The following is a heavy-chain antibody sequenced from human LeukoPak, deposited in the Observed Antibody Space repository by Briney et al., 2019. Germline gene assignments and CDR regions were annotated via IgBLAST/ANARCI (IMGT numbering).Heavy chain of an antibody. CDR2: INPNNGNL. V-gene: IGHV1-8*03. D-gene: IGHD1-26*01. Sequence: ASVKVSCKASGYIFTNYGITWVRQAPGQGLEWMGWINPNNGNLGYAQEFQGRVTITRNTPISTAYMELSSLTSEDTAVYYCARSDHNSWNAFDIWGQGTMVTVSS. CDR1: GYIFTNYG. CDR3: ARSDHNSWNAFDI. J-gene: IGHJ3*02.